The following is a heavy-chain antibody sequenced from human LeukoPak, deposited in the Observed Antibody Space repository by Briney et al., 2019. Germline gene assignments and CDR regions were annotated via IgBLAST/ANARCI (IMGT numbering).Heavy chain of an antibody. J-gene: IGHJ6*03. V-gene: IGHV4-61*02. CDR2: IYTSGST. CDR3: AQVQFEYYYMDV. CDR1: GGSISSGSYY. D-gene: IGHD4-11*01. Sequence: SETLSLTCTVSGGSISSGSYYWSWIRQPAGKGLEWIGRIYTSGSTNYNPSLKSRVTISVDTSKNQFSLKLSSVTAADTAVYYCAQVQFEYYYMDVWGKGTTVTVSS.